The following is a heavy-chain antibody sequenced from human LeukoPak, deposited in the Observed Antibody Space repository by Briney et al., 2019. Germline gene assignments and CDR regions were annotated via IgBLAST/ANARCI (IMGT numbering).Heavy chain of an antibody. CDR3: ARGGGGTRDGYNFNY. CDR1: GFTFSAYE. D-gene: IGHD5-24*01. V-gene: IGHV3-48*03. CDR2: IHSGGSFI. J-gene: IGHJ4*02. Sequence: PGGSLRLSCAASGFTFSAYEMNWVRQAPGKGLEWVSYIHSGGSFIYYADSVKGRFTISRDNAKNSLYLQMNSLRAEDTAVYYCARGGGGTRDGYNFNYWGQGTLVTVSS.